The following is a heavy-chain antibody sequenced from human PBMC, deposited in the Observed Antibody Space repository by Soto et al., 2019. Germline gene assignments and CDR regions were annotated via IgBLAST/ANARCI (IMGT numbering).Heavy chain of an antibody. J-gene: IGHJ4*02. CDR3: ARHRGNYYGSGSYLY. V-gene: IGHV4-59*08. CDR1: GGSIGTYY. D-gene: IGHD3-10*01. Sequence: SETLSLTCTVSGGSIGTYYWSWIRQPPGKGLEWIGYIYYSGSTNFNPSLKSRVTISVDTFKNQFSLKLSSVTAADTAVYYCARHRGNYYGSGSYLYWGQGTLVTVS. CDR2: IYYSGST.